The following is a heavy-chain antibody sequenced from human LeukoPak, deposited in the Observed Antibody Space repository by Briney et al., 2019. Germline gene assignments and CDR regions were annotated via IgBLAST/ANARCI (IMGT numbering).Heavy chain of an antibody. CDR1: GGSISSGGYS. Sequence: SETLSLTCAVSGGSISSGGYSWSWIRQPPGKGLEWIGYIYHSGSTYYNPSLKSRVTISVDRSKNQFSLKLSSVTAADTAVYYCASGLMVRGVISDWGQGTLVTVSS. CDR2: IYHSGST. CDR3: ASGLMVRGVISD. D-gene: IGHD3-10*01. V-gene: IGHV4-30-2*01. J-gene: IGHJ4*02.